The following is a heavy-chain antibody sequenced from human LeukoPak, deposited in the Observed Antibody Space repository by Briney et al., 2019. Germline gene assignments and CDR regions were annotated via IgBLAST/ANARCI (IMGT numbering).Heavy chain of an antibody. CDR3: AKDFATIGFKCFDY. Sequence: GRSLRLSCAASGFTFTDYGMHWVRQAPGKGLEWVADISYDGSNKYYADSVKGRFTISRDNSKNTLYLQMNSLRAEDTAVYYCAKDFATIGFKCFDYWGQGTLVTVSS. D-gene: IGHD5-24*01. V-gene: IGHV3-30*18. CDR1: GFTFTDYG. CDR2: ISYDGSNK. J-gene: IGHJ4*02.